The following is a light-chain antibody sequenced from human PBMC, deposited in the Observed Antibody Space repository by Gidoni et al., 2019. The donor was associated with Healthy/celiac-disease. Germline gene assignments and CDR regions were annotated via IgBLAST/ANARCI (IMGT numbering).Light chain of an antibody. CDR3: QQYGSSPPMCS. CDR1: QSVSCSY. V-gene: IGKV3-20*01. Sequence: EIVLTQSPGTLSLSPGARATLSCRVSQSVSCSYLTWYQQKPGQAPRLLTYGASSRATGIPDRFSGSGSGTDFTLTISRLEPEDFAVYYCQQYGSSPPMCSFGQGTKLEIK. CDR2: GAS. J-gene: IGKJ2*04.